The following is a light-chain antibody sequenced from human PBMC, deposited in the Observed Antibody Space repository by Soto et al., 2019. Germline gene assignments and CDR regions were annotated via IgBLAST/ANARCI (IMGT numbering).Light chain of an antibody. J-gene: IGKJ1*01. V-gene: IGKV1-5*03. Sequence: DIQMTQSPSTLSASLGDRVTITCRASQSVNTWLAWYQQKPGKAPKLLIYRASNLQSGVPSRFSGSGSGTEFPLTISSLQPDDFATYYCQQYISYCTFGQGTKVEMK. CDR2: RAS. CDR3: QQYISYCT. CDR1: QSVNTW.